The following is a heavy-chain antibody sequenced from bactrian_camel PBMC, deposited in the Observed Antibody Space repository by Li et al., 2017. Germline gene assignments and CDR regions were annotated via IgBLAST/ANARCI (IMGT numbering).Heavy chain of an antibody. CDR2: IYSDGTST. V-gene: IGHV3S6*01. J-gene: IGHJ4*01. Sequence: HVQLVESGGGLVQPGGSLRLSCAGSGFTFSTYGVSWVRQAPGKGLQWVSGIYSDGTSTRYADSVKGRFIISRDNAKNALYLQMNSLKPEDTAVYYCAANRGDNEYNVVDAPTDRGQGTQVTVS. CDR3: AANRGDNEYNVVDAPTD. CDR1: GFTFSTYG. D-gene: IGHD3*01.